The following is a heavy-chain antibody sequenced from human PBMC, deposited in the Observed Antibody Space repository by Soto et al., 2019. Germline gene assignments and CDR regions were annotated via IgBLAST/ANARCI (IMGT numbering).Heavy chain of an antibody. CDR1: GFTFSDHA. D-gene: IGHD2-15*01. V-gene: IGHV3-23*01. J-gene: IGHJ4*02. CDR3: AIDLWWPTY. Sequence: EVQLLESGGGLVQPGGSLRLSCTASGFTFSDHAMTWVRQAPGKGLEWLSGISGGGTGAYYADSVGGRLTVSRANPNNPVFLQMDSLRVRDRVVFYGAIDLWWPTYWGQGALVSVSS. CDR2: ISGGGTGA.